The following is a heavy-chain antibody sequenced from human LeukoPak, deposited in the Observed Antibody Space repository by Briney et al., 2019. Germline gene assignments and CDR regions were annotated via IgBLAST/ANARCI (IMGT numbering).Heavy chain of an antibody. Sequence: ASVKVSCKASGYTFTSYDINWVRQATGQGLEGMGWMNPNSGNTGYAQKFQGRVTMTRNTSISTAYMELSSLRSEDTAVYYCARGRRQWLAYNWFAPWGQGTLVTVSS. V-gene: IGHV1-8*01. CDR3: ARGRRQWLAYNWFAP. J-gene: IGHJ5*02. CDR2: MNPNSGNT. D-gene: IGHD6-19*01. CDR1: GYTFTSYD.